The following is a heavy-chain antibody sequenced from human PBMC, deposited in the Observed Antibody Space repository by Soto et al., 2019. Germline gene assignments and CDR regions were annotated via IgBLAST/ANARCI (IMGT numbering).Heavy chain of an antibody. CDR3: ARDGVVVADTNSYYYYYMDV. CDR1: GYTFTSYD. Sequence: GASVKVSCKASGYTFTSYDINWVRQATGQGLEWMGRINPNSGNTGYAQKFQGRVTMTRDTSTSTAYMELSSLRSEDTAVYYCARDGVVVADTNSYYYYYMDVWGKGTTVTAP. CDR2: INPNSGNT. J-gene: IGHJ6*03. V-gene: IGHV1-8*01. D-gene: IGHD2-15*01.